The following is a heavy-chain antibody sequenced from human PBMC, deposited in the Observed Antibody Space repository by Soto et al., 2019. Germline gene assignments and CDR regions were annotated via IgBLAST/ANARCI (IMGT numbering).Heavy chain of an antibody. J-gene: IGHJ4*02. Sequence: AAVKFSCRASGYTFTSYPMHWVRQAPGQRLEWMGWINAGNGNTKYSQKFQGRVTFTRDTSATTAYMELSSLRSEDTAVYYCAREHSSGYYNHFDCWGQGTLVTVSS. CDR2: INAGNGNT. CDR1: GYTFTSYP. D-gene: IGHD3-22*01. V-gene: IGHV1-3*01. CDR3: AREHSSGYYNHFDC.